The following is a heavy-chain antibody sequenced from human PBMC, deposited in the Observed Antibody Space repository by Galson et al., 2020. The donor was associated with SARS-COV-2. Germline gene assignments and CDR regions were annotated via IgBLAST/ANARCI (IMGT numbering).Heavy chain of an antibody. CDR2: INHSGGT. J-gene: IGHJ2*01. Sequence: SETLSLICAVYGGSFSGYYWSWIRQPPEKGLEWIGEINHSGGTNYNPSLKSRVTISVDTSKNQFSLKLSSVTAADTAVYYCARRQYGGNRYWYFDLWGRGTLVTVSS. D-gene: IGHD2-15*01. V-gene: IGHV4-34*01. CDR1: GGSFSGYY. CDR3: ARRQYGGNRYWYFDL.